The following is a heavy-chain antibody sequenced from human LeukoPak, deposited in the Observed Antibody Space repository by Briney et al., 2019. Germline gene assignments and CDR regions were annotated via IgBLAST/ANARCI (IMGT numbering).Heavy chain of an antibody. V-gene: IGHV3-7*04. J-gene: IGHJ4*02. CDR1: GFTFSSYW. CDR2: IKQDGGEK. D-gene: IGHD5-24*01. Sequence: GGSLRLSCAASGFTFSSYWMSWVRQAPGKGLEWVANIKQDGGEKYYVDSVKGRFTISRDNAKNSSYLQMNSLRPEDTAVYYCAGRGDGNLYYFDHWGQGTLVTASS. CDR3: AGRGDGNLYYFDH.